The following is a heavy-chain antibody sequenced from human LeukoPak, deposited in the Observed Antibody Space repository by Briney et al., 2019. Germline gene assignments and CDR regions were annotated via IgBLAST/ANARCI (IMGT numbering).Heavy chain of an antibody. CDR2: IYTSGST. Sequence: SETLSLTCTVSGGSISSHYWSWIRQPAGKGLEWIGRIYTSGSTNYNSSLKSRVTMSVDTSKNQFSLKLTSVTAADTAVYYCATAGPISGRHNYFDSWGQGTLVTVSS. V-gene: IGHV4-4*07. D-gene: IGHD3-10*01. CDR3: ATAGPISGRHNYFDS. J-gene: IGHJ4*02. CDR1: GGSISSHY.